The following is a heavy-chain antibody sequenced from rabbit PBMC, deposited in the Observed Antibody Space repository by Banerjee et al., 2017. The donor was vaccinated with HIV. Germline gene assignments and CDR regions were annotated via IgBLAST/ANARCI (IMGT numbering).Heavy chain of an antibody. V-gene: IGHV1S40*01. Sequence: QSLEESGGDLVKPGASLTLTCTASGFSFSSGYYMCWVRQAPGKGLEWIACIYAGISGSTYYASWAKGRFTISKTSSTTVTLQMTSLTAADTATYFCARAVNNYYRGFNLWGQGTLVTVS. CDR1: GFSFSSGYY. CDR2: IYAGISGST. J-gene: IGHJ4*01. CDR3: ARAVNNYYRGFNL. D-gene: IGHD1-1*01.